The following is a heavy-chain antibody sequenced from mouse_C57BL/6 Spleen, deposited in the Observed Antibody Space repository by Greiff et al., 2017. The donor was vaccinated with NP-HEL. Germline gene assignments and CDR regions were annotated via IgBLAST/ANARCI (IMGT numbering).Heavy chain of an antibody. J-gene: IGHJ1*03. CDR1: GFTFSSYA. Sequence: EVKLVESGEGLVKPGGSLKLSCAASGFTFSSYAMSWVRQTPEKRLEWVAYISSGGDYIYYADTVKGRFTISRDNARNTLYLQMSSLKSEDTAMYYCTREEGYGSSYWYFDVWGTGTTVTVSS. CDR2: ISSGGDYI. V-gene: IGHV5-9-1*02. CDR3: TREEGYGSSYWYFDV. D-gene: IGHD1-1*01.